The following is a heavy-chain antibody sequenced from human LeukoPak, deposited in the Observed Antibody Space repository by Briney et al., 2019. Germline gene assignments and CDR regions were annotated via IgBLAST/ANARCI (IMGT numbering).Heavy chain of an antibody. V-gene: IGHV3-30*04. Sequence: GGSLRLSCAGSGFTFSGFAMHWVRQAPGKGLEWVAATSYHGRDKYYADAVSGRFTISRDNSKNTLHLEMNSLRTDDTAVYYCTKERGGGGRRINLMVGGYGPWGQGTQVTVSS. CDR3: TKERGGGGRRINLMVGGYGP. J-gene: IGHJ5*02. CDR2: TSYHGRDK. CDR1: GFTFSGFA. D-gene: IGHD3-22*01.